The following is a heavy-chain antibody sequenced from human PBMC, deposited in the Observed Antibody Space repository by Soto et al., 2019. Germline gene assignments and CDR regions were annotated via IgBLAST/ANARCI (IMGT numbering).Heavy chain of an antibody. J-gene: IGHJ6*02. CDR3: AKGRSYYYYYGVDV. CDR1: GFTFSSCA. V-gene: IGHV3-23*01. Sequence: GGSLRLSCAASGFTFSSCAMGWVRQAPGKGLEWVSDIIDSGGSTYYADSAKGRFTISRDNSKSTLHPQMNSLRAEDTALYYCAKGRSYYYYYGVDVWGQGTTVTVSS. CDR2: IIDSGGST.